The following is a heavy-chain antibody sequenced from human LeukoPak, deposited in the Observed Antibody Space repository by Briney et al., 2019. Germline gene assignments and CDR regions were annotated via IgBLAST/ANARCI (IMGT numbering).Heavy chain of an antibody. Sequence: PGGSLRLSCAASGFTFSSYAMSWVRQAPGKGLEWVSAISGSGGSTYYADSVKGRFTISRDNSKNTPYLQMNSLRAEDTAVYHCAKGIFGVVIGNWFDPWGQGTLVTVSS. D-gene: IGHD3-3*01. CDR1: GFTFSSYA. J-gene: IGHJ5*02. V-gene: IGHV3-23*01. CDR3: AKGIFGVVIGNWFDP. CDR2: ISGSGGST.